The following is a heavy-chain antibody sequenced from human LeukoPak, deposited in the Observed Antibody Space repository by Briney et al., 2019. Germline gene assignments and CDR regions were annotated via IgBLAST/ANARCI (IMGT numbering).Heavy chain of an antibody. J-gene: IGHJ4*02. V-gene: IGHV3-23*01. CDR3: AKQWQQWLDRTFDY. Sequence: PGGSLRLSCAASGFTFSSYAMSWVRQAPGKGPEWVSAISGSGGSTYYADSVKDRFTISRDNSKNTLYLQMNSLRAEDTAVYYCAKQWQQWLDRTFDYWGQGTLVTVSS. CDR1: GFTFSSYA. D-gene: IGHD6-19*01. CDR2: ISGSGGST.